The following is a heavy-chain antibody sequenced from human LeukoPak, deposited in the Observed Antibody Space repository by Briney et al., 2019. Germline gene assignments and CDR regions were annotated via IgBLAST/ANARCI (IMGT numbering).Heavy chain of an antibody. CDR3: ARRLQLRGVNAFDI. J-gene: IGHJ3*02. CDR2: IYTSGST. Sequence: SQTLSLTCTVSGGSISSGSYYWSWIRQPAGKGLEWIGRIYTSGSTNYNPSLKSRVTISVDTSKNQFSLKLSSVTAADTAVYYCARRLQLRGVNAFDIWGQGTTVTVSS. D-gene: IGHD3-3*01. V-gene: IGHV4-61*02. CDR1: GGSISSGSYY.